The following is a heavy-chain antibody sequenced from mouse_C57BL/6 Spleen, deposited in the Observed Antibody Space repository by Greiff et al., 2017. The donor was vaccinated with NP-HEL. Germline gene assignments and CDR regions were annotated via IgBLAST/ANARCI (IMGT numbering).Heavy chain of an antibody. CDR2: IRLKSDNYAT. V-gene: IGHV6-3*01. D-gene: IGHD1-1*01. CDR3: TSYYYVRDY. J-gene: IGHJ2*01. CDR1: GFTFSNYW. Sequence: VQLKESGGGLVQPGGSMKLSCVASGFTFSNYWMNWVRQSPEKGLEWVAQIRLKSDNYATHYAESVKGRFTISRDDSKSSVYLQMNNLRAEDTGIYYCTSYYYVRDYWGQGTTLTVSS.